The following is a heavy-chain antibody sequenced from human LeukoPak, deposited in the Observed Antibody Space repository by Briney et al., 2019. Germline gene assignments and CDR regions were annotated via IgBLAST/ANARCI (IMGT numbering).Heavy chain of an antibody. J-gene: IGHJ4*02. D-gene: IGHD3-22*01. CDR2: ISAYNGKT. Sequence: ASVKVSCKASGYTFSSYGISWVRQAPGQGLEWMAWISAYNGKTNYAQKLRGRVTMTTDTSTSTAYMELRSLRSDDTAIYYCARDRNPYYDGSGYGYCWGQGTLVTASS. CDR3: ARDRNPYYDGSGYGYC. CDR1: GYTFSSYG. V-gene: IGHV1-18*01.